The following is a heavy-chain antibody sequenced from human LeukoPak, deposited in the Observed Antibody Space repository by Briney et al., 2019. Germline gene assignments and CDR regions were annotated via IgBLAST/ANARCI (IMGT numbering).Heavy chain of an antibody. CDR3: ARAPGGVHYYYYGMDV. D-gene: IGHD3-10*01. V-gene: IGHV4-34*01. J-gene: IGHJ6*02. CDR1: GGSFSGYY. CDR2: INHSGST. Sequence: SETLSLTCAVYGGSFSGYYWSWIRQPPGKGLEWIGEINHSGSTNYNPSLKSRVTISVDTSKNQFSLELSSVTAADTAVYYCARAPGGVHYYYYGMDVWGQGTTVTVSS.